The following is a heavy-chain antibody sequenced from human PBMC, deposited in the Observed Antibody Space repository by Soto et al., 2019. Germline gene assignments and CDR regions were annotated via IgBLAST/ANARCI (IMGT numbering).Heavy chain of an antibody. CDR3: ARDPIVVVPADNSYYYYGMDV. Sequence: GASVKVSCKASGYTFTGYYMHWVRQAPGQGLEWMGWINPNSGGTNYAQKFQGWVTMTRDTSISTAYMELSRLRSDDTAVYYCARDPIVVVPADNSYYYYGMDVWGQGTTVTVSS. CDR2: INPNSGGT. D-gene: IGHD2-2*01. CDR1: GYTFTGYY. V-gene: IGHV1-2*04. J-gene: IGHJ6*02.